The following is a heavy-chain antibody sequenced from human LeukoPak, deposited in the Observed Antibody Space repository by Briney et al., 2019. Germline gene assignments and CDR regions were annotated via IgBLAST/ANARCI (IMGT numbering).Heavy chain of an antibody. D-gene: IGHD2-2*01. CDR1: GGSISSRNYY. Sequence: SETLSLTCTVSGGSISSRNYYWAWIRQPPGKGLDWIGRISYTGSIFYNPSLKSRFTISVDTSKNQFSLRLSSVTAADTAIYYCARAERSGTSFPWDYWGQGTLVTVSS. J-gene: IGHJ4*02. CDR3: ARAERSGTSFPWDY. V-gene: IGHV4-39*01. CDR2: ISYTGSI.